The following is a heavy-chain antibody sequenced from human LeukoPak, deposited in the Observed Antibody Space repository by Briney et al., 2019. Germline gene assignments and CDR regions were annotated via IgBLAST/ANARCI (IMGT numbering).Heavy chain of an antibody. D-gene: IGHD6-19*01. J-gene: IGHJ4*02. V-gene: IGHV3-33*01. CDR3: ARQYSSGWYGEFDY. CDR1: GFTFSSYG. Sequence: RAGGSLRLSCAASGFTFSSYGMPWVRQAPGKGLEWVAVIWYDGSNKYYADSVKGRFTISRDNSKNTLYLQMNSLRAEDTAVYYCARQYSSGWYGEFDYWGQGTLVTVSS. CDR2: IWYDGSNK.